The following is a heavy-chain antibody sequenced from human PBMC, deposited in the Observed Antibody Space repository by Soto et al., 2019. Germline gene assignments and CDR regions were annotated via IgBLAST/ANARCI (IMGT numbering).Heavy chain of an antibody. CDR1: GYTFTNFG. CDR3: ARDPSYDFWSGYWTLDP. J-gene: IGHJ5*02. CDR2: ISAYNGNT. V-gene: IGHV1-18*01. D-gene: IGHD3-3*01. Sequence: ASVKVSCKASGYTFTNFGISWARQAPGQGLEWMGWISAYNGNTNYAQNFQGRVTMTTDTSTSTAYMELRSLRSDDTAVYYCARDPSYDFWSGYWTLDPWGQGTLVNVSS.